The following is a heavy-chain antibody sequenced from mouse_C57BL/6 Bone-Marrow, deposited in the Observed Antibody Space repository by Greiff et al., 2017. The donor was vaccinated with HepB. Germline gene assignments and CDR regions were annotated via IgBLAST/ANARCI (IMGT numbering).Heavy chain of an antibody. Sequence: VQLKESGPVLVKPGASVKMSCKASGYTFTDYYMNWVKQSHGKSLEWIGVINPYNGGTSYNQKFKGKATLTVDKSSSTAYMELNSLTSEDSAVYYCARKMGDGFYYFDYWGQGTTLTVSS. CDR2: INPYNGGT. CDR1: GYTFTDYY. CDR3: ARKMGDGFYYFDY. V-gene: IGHV1-19*01. J-gene: IGHJ2*01. D-gene: IGHD2-3*01.